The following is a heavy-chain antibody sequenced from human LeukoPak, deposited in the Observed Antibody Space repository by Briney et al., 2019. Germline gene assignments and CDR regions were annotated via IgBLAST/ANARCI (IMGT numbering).Heavy chain of an antibody. J-gene: IGHJ5*02. CDR1: GGSISTYD. CDR2: IYYTGST. V-gene: IGHV4-59*01. D-gene: IGHD1-26*01. Sequence: SETLSLTCTLSGGSISTYDWSWIRQPPGKGLEWIGYIYYTGSTSYNPSLKSRVTMSLDALKNQFSLELNSVTPADTAVYYCARGGNYWPQWWFDPWGRGTLVSVSS. CDR3: ARGGNYWPQWWFDP.